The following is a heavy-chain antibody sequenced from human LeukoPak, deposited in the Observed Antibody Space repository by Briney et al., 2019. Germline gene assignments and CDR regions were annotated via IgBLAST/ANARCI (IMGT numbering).Heavy chain of an antibody. D-gene: IGHD2-21*01. J-gene: IGHJ5*02. Sequence: GESLKISCKGSGYSFTSYWIGWVRQMPGKGLEWMGIIYPGDSDTRYSPSFQGQVTISADKSISTAYLQWSSLKASDTAMYYCASAPLQPHHCGGEYTSFDPWGQGTLVTVSS. CDR2: IYPGDSDT. CDR1: GYSFTSYW. V-gene: IGHV5-51*01. CDR3: ASAPLQPHHCGGEYTSFDP.